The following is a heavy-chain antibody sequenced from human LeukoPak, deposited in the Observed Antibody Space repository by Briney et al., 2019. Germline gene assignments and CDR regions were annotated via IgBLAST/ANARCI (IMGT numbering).Heavy chain of an antibody. J-gene: IGHJ3*02. CDR3: ARECGGDCYGAFDI. CDR1: GGSFSGYY. V-gene: IGHV4-34*01. Sequence: PSETLSLTCAVYGGSFSGYYWSWIRQPPGKGLEWIGEINHSGSTNYNPSLKSRVTISVDTSKNQFSLKLSSVTAADTAVYYCARECGGDCYGAFDIWGQGTMVTVSS. D-gene: IGHD2-21*02. CDR2: INHSGST.